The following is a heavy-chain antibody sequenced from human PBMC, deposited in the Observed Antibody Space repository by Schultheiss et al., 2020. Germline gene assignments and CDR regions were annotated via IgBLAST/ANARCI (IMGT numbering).Heavy chain of an antibody. CDR2: IYYSGST. CDR1: GGSISSYY. J-gene: IGHJ4*02. CDR3: ARSPSGYYIDY. D-gene: IGHD3-3*01. Sequence: SETLSLTCTVSGGSISSYYWSWIRQHPGKGLEWIGYIYYSGSTYYNPSLKSRVTISVDRSKNQFSLKLSSVTAADTAVYYCARSPSGYYIDYWGQGTLVTVSS. V-gene: IGHV4-59*12.